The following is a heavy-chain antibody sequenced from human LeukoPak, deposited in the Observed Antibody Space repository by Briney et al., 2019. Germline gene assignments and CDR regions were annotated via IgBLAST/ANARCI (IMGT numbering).Heavy chain of an antibody. J-gene: IGHJ4*02. CDR1: GFTFSNYG. CDR3: AKPYYGDFFYYFDY. CDR2: IRYEGSSK. V-gene: IGHV3-30*02. Sequence: PGGSLRLSCAASGFTFSNYGMHWVRQAPGKGLEWVAFIRYEGSSKYYADSVRGRFIISRDNSKNTLYLQMNSLRPEDTAVYYCAKPYYGDFFYYFDYWGQGTLVTVSS. D-gene: IGHD4-17*01.